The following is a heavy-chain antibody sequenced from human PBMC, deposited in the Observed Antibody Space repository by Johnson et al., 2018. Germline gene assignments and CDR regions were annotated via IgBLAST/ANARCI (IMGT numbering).Heavy chain of an antibody. Sequence: QVQLQESGPGLVKPSETLSLTCTVSGGSISSYYWSWIRQPPGKGLEWIGYIYYSGSTNYNPSLKSRVTISVDTSKNQFSLTLSYVTAADTAVYYCARVLGYYDFWSVDHRNGMDVWGQGTTVTVSS. D-gene: IGHD3-3*01. J-gene: IGHJ6*02. V-gene: IGHV4-59*01. CDR3: ARVLGYYDFWSVDHRNGMDV. CDR1: GGSISSYY. CDR2: IYYSGST.